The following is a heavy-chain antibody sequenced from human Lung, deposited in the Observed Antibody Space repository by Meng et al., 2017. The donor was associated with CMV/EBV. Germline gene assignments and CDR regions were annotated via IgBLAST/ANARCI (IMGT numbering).Heavy chain of an antibody. CDR2: ISSSSGYI. Sequence: GGSXRLXCAASGFTFSRYTMNWVRQAPGKGPEWVSSISSSSGYIYYADSVKGRFTISRDNAKNSLFLQMRSLRAEDTAVYYCARDRVPEPPLEWPQLWGEKFGXQGAXVNGAS. CDR1: GFTFSRYT. CDR3: ARDRVPEPPLEWPQLWGEKF. V-gene: IGHV3-21*01. D-gene: IGHD3-3*01. J-gene: IGHJ4*02.